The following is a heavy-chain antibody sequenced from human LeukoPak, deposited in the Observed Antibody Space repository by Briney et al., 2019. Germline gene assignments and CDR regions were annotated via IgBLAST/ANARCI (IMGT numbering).Heavy chain of an antibody. D-gene: IGHD2-21*02. Sequence: ASVKVSCKASGYTFTSYGISWVRQAPGQGLEWMGWISAYNGNTNYAQKLQGRVTMTTDTSTSTAYMELRSLRSDDTAVYYCAREGGGDCYTCEGHYWGQGTLVTVSS. CDR3: AREGGGDCYTCEGHY. V-gene: IGHV1-18*01. J-gene: IGHJ4*02. CDR2: ISAYNGNT. CDR1: GYTFTSYG.